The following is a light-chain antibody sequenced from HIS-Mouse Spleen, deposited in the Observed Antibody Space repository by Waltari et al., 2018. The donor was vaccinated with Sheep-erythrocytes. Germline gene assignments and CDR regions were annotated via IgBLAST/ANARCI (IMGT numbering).Light chain of an antibody. CDR3: QHLKSYPHP. CDR1: QGISSY. V-gene: IGKV1-9*01. J-gene: IGKJ2*01. Sequence: DIELTQSPSFLSASVGARVTITYRASQGISSYLAWYHQKPGKAPKLPIYAASTLQSGVPSRFSRSGSGAEVTLTISSLQPKDFATYYCQHLKSYPHPVGQGTKLEIK. CDR2: AAS.